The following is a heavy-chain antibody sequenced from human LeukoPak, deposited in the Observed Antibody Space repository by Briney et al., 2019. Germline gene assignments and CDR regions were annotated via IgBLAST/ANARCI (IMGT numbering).Heavy chain of an antibody. CDR2: MNPNSGNT. J-gene: IGHJ4*02. Sequence: GASVKVSCKASAYTFTSYDINWVRQATGQGLEWMGWMNPNSGNTGYAQKFQGRVTMTRNTSTSTAYMELSSLRSEDTAVYYCARGAPGSYCSGGSCPYFDYWGQGTLISVSS. V-gene: IGHV1-8*01. D-gene: IGHD2-15*01. CDR1: AYTFTSYD. CDR3: ARGAPGSYCSGGSCPYFDY.